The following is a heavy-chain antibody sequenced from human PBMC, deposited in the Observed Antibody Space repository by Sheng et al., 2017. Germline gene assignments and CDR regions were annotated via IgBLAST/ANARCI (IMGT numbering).Heavy chain of an antibody. D-gene: IGHD4-4*01. Sequence: EVQLVESGGGSVQPGGSLRLSCAASGFSFSDHYMDWVRQAPGKGLEWIGRTRDKANSYTTEYAASVKGRLTISRDDSKNSLFLQMNSLKIEDTAVYYCVRGGKTSNRWRDDFDIWGQGTTVAVSS. CDR2: TRDKANSYTT. J-gene: IGHJ3*02. CDR3: VRGGKTSNRWRDDFDI. V-gene: IGHV3-72*01. CDR1: GFSFSDHY.